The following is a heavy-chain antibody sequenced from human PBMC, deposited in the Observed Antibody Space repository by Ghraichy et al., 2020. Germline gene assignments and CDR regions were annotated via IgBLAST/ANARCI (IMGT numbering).Heavy chain of an antibody. J-gene: IGHJ4*02. V-gene: IGHV3-23*01. CDR2: ISGNGDNT. D-gene: IGHD3-16*01. Sequence: GGSLRLSCAASGFTFSNYAMSWVRQAPGKGLEWVSTISGNGDNTYYADSLKGRFTISRDNSKNTLYLQMNSLRAEDTAVYYCAKDRGTYDTLSFDCWGQGTLVTVSS. CDR3: AKDRGTYDTLSFDC. CDR1: GFTFSNYA.